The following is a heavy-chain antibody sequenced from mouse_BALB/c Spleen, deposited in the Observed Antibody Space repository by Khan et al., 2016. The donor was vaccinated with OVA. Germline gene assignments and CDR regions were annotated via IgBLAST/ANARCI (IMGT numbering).Heavy chain of an antibody. CDR2: RYPGSGST. CDR1: GYIFTDYI. Sequence: QVQLKQSGPELVKPGASVKMSCKASGYIFTDYIISWVKQRTGQGLEWIGERYPGSGSTYYNGKLKGKATLTADKSSNTAYMQLSSLTSEDSAVYFCARFETTVADYWGQGTTLTVSS. D-gene: IGHD1-1*01. J-gene: IGHJ2*01. V-gene: IGHV1-77*01. CDR3: ARFETTVADY.